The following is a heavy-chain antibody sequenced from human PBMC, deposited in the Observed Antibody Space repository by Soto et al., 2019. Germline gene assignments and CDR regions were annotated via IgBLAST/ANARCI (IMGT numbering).Heavy chain of an antibody. J-gene: IGHJ5*02. CDR3: ARSLFMVRGVKNWFDP. Sequence: SETLSLTCAVYCGSFSGYYWSWIRQPPGKGLEWIGEINHSGSTNYNPSLKSRVTISVDTSKNQFSLKLSSVTAADTAVYYCARSLFMVRGVKNWFDPWGQGTLVTVSS. V-gene: IGHV4-34*01. CDR2: INHSGST. CDR1: CGSFSGYY. D-gene: IGHD3-10*01.